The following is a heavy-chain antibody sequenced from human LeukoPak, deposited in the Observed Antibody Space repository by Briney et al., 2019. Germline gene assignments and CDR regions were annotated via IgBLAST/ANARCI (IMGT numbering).Heavy chain of an antibody. CDR3: AREGGYDILTGYQDY. CDR2: INPNNGDT. Sequence: ASVKVSCKASGYIFTTYFIHWVRQAPGQGLEWMGWINPNNGDTNYVQKFQGRVTMTRDTSISTAYMELTRLRSDDTAVYYCAREGGYDILTGYQDYWGQGTLVTVSS. CDR1: GYIFTTYF. V-gene: IGHV1-2*02. D-gene: IGHD3-9*01. J-gene: IGHJ4*02.